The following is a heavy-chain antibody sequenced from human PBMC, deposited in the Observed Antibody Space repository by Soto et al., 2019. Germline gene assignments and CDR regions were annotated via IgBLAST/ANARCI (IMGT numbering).Heavy chain of an antibody. Sequence: QLQLQESGPGLVKPSETLSLTCAVSGDSIRNRNFYWGWIRQPPGRGLEWIVSRYDDASTFYTPSLKRRVTISVDTSKNRLSLKVTSVTAADTGVYYCARGIYVGASGYYLDFWGQGTLVTVSS. CDR2: RYDDAST. D-gene: IGHD3-22*01. CDR3: ARGIYVGASGYYLDF. J-gene: IGHJ4*02. CDR1: GDSIRNRNFY. V-gene: IGHV4-39*01.